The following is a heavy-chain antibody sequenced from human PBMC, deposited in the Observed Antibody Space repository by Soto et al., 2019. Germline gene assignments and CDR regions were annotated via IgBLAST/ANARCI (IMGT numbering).Heavy chain of an antibody. CDR1: GFTFSNAW. V-gene: IGHV3-15*07. CDR3: TTGIDTYSSSSLGRENPRYYYYYYGMDV. D-gene: IGHD6-6*01. J-gene: IGHJ6*02. CDR2: IKSKTDGGTT. Sequence: GGSLRLSCAASGFTFSNAWMNWVRQAPGKGLEWVGRIKSKTDGGTTDYAAPVKGRFTISRDDSKNTLYLQMNSLKTEDTAVYYCTTGIDTYSSSSLGRENPRYYYYYYGMDVWGQGTTVTVSS.